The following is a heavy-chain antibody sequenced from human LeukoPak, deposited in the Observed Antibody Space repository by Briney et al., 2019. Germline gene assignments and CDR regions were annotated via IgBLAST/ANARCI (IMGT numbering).Heavy chain of an antibody. J-gene: IGHJ4*02. V-gene: IGHV3-23*01. CDR3: AKGAVITMVRGVISAHFDY. CDR1: GFTFSSYA. CDR2: ISGSGGST. Sequence: GGSLRLSCAASGFTFSSYAMSWVRQAPGKGLEWVSAISGSGGSTCYADSVKGRFTISRDNSKNTLYLQMNSLRAEDTAVYYCAKGAVITMVRGVISAHFDYWGQGTLVTVSS. D-gene: IGHD3-10*01.